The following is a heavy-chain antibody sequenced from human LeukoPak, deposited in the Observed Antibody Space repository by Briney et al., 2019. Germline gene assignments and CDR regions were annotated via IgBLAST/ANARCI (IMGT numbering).Heavy chain of an antibody. D-gene: IGHD2-2*01. J-gene: IGHJ4*02. Sequence: SETLSLTCSVSGRPIVSSSYYWGWIPRPPGKGLEGIGCICHSRNPYYNPSLKHRVSISVDTSKNQFSLKLSSVTAADTAVYDCASPLGYCTTTTCYGDYWGQGTLVTVSS. CDR1: GRPIVSSSYY. CDR2: ICHSRNP. CDR3: ASPLGYCTTTTCYGDY. V-gene: IGHV4-39*01.